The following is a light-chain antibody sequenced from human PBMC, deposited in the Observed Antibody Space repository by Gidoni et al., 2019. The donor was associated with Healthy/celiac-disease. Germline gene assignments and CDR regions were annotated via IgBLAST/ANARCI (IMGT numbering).Light chain of an antibody. Sequence: DIVMTQSPLSLPVTPGEPASISCRSSQSLLHSNGYNYLDWYLQKPGQSPQLLIYLGSNRASGGPDRCRGSGAGTDFTLKISRVEAEDVGVYYCKQALQTRTFGQGTRLEIK. V-gene: IGKV2-28*01. J-gene: IGKJ5*01. CDR1: QSLLHSNGYNY. CDR3: KQALQTRT. CDR2: LGS.